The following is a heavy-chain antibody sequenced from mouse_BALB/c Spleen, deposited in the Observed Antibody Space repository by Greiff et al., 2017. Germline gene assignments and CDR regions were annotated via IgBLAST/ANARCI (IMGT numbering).Heavy chain of an antibody. V-gene: IGHV5-12-2*01. Sequence: EVKVIESGGGLVQPGGSLKLSCAASGFTFSSYTMSWVRQTPEKRLEWVAYISNGGGSTYYPDTVKGRFTISRDNAKNTLYLQMSSLKSEDTAMYYCARHDGNLWFAYWGQGTLVTVSA. CDR3: ARHDGNLWFAY. J-gene: IGHJ3*01. D-gene: IGHD2-1*01. CDR1: GFTFSSYT. CDR2: ISNGGGST.